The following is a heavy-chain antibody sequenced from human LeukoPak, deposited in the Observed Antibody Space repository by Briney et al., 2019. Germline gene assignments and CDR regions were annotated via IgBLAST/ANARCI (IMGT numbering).Heavy chain of an antibody. Sequence: GGSLRLSCAASGFTFSSYAMSWVRQAPGKGLEWVSGTSGSGGSTYYAGSVKGRFTISRDNSKNTLYLQMNSLRVEGTAVYYCAKNGGSQCYSHLDSWGQGTLATVSS. J-gene: IGHJ4*02. V-gene: IGHV3-23*01. CDR2: TSGSGGST. CDR3: AKNGGSQCYSHLDS. CDR1: GFTFSSYA. D-gene: IGHD2-15*01.